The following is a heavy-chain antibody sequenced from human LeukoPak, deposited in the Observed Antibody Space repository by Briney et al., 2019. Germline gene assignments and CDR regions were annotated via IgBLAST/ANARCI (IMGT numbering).Heavy chain of an antibody. CDR2: MNPNSGNT. J-gene: IGHJ6*03. CDR3: ARDPSSSWSNRPYYYYMDV. D-gene: IGHD6-13*01. V-gene: IGHV1-2*02. Sequence: ASVKVSCKASGSTFTDYYMHWVRQAPGQGLEWMGWMNPNSGNTGYAQKFQGRVTMTRDTSISTAYMELSRLRSDDTAVYYCARDPSSSWSNRPYYYYMDVWGKGTTVTISS. CDR1: GSTFTDYY.